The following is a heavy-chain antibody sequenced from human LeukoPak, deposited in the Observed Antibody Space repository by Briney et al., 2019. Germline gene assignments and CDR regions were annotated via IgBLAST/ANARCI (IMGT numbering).Heavy chain of an antibody. J-gene: IGHJ6*02. CDR1: GFTFSSDS. D-gene: IGHD6-19*01. Sequence: PGGSLRLSCAASGFTFSSDSMNWVRQAPGKGLEWVSSISSSSSYIYYADSVKGRFTISRDNAKNSLYLQMNSLRAEDTAVYYCASANLLSGWYDDYGMDVWGQGTTVTVSS. CDR2: ISSSSSYI. CDR3: ASANLLSGWYDDYGMDV. V-gene: IGHV3-21*01.